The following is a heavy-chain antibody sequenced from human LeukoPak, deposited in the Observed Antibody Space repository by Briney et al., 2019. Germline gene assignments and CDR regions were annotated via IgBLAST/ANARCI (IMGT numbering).Heavy chain of an antibody. CDR2: ISGSGGST. D-gene: IGHD3-22*01. J-gene: IGHJ4*02. Sequence: GGSLRLSCAASGFTFSTYAMSWVRQAPGKGLEWVSVISGSGGSTYYADSVKGRFTISRDNSKNTLYLQMNSLRAEDTAVYYCARRYDSSGYVDYWGQGTLVTVSS. CDR1: GFTFSTYA. V-gene: IGHV3-23*01. CDR3: ARRYDSSGYVDY.